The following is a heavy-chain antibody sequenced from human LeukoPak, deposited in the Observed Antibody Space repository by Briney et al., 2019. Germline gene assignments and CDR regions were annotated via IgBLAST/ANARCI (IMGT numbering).Heavy chain of an antibody. CDR1: GYTFTGYY. CDR2: INPNSGST. Sequence: SSVKVSCKASGYTFTGYYMHWVRQAPGQGLEWMGWINPNSGSTNYAQKFQGRVTMTRDTSISTAYMELSRLRSDDTAVYYCAREISADYYFDYWGQGTLVTVSS. V-gene: IGHV1-2*02. D-gene: IGHD1-26*01. J-gene: IGHJ4*02. CDR3: AREISADYYFDY.